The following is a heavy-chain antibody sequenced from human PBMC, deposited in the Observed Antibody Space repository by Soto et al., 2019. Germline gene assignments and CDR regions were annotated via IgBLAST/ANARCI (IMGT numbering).Heavy chain of an antibody. CDR2: INPNSGGT. Sequence: QVQLVQSGAEVKKPGASVKVSCKASGSIFTDYYLNWVRQAPGQGLEWLGWINPNSGGTTYAQKFQGRVTMSTDTSITTAYMELSRLTSDDTAVYYCARPYCGSNSCPNWFDPWGKGTLVPVSS. CDR1: GSIFTDYY. V-gene: IGHV1-2*02. J-gene: IGHJ5*02. CDR3: ARPYCGSNSCPNWFDP. D-gene: IGHD2-2*01.